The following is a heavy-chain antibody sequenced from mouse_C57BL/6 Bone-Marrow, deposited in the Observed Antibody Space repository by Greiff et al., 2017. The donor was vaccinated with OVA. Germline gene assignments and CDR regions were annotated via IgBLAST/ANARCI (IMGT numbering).Heavy chain of an antibody. CDR1: GVDFSRYW. Sequence: AAGGVDFSRYWMSWVRRAPGKGLEWIGEINPDSSTINYAPSLKDKFIISRDNAKNTLYLQMSKVRSEDTALYYCARREEGYYAMDYWGQGTSVTVSS. CDR2: INPDSSTI. CDR3: ARREEGYYAMDY. V-gene: IGHV4-1*01. J-gene: IGHJ4*01.